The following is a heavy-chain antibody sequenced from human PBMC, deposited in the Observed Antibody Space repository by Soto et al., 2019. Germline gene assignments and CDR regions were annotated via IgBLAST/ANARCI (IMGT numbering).Heavy chain of an antibody. J-gene: IGHJ3*02. CDR3: ARPNIPYYGGNSGAFDI. V-gene: IGHV3-11*06. D-gene: IGHD4-17*01. CDR2: ISHDSDYT. Sequence: QVQLVESGGGLVKPGGSLRLSCAASGFTFSDYYMSWIRQAPGQGLEWVSYISHDSDYTSYPDSVRGRFSISRDNAQKSLYLQINSLRAEYTALYYCARPNIPYYGGNSGAFDIWGQGTRVTVSS. CDR1: GFTFSDYY.